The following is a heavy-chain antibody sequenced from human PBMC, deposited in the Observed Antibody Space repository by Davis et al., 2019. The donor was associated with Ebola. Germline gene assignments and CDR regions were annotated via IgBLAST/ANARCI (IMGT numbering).Heavy chain of an antibody. J-gene: IGHJ6*04. D-gene: IGHD3-3*01. CDR1: VITFSSYA. V-gene: IGHV3-23*01. CDR3: ARSGLSFGVVKYHYGMDV. Sequence: GGSLRLSCADSVITFSSYAMTWVRQAPGKGLEWVSGISGSGSTTYYADSVKGRFTVSRDNSKKTMYLQMNSLRAEDTAVYYCARSGLSFGVVKYHYGMDVWGKGTTVTVSS. CDR2: ISGSGSTT.